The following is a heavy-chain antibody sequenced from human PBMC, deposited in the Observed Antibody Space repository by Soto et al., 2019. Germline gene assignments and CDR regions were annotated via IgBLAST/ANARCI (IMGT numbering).Heavy chain of an antibody. Sequence: SETLSLTCTVSGGSISSSSYYWGWIRQPPGKGLEWIGRIYYSGSTYYNPSLKSRVTISVDTSKNQFSLKLSSVTAADTAVYYCEIEPYIMLTFGGVLVAGSDYYYHMDVWGKGTTVTVSS. J-gene: IGHJ6*03. D-gene: IGHD3-16*02. CDR2: IYYSGST. CDR1: GGSISSSSYY. CDR3: EIEPYIMLTFGGVLVAGSDYYYHMDV. V-gene: IGHV4-39*01.